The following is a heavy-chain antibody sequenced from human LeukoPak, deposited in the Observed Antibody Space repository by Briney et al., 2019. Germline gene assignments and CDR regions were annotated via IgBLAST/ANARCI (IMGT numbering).Heavy chain of an antibody. CDR2: IYYSGST. J-gene: IGHJ3*02. CDR1: GGSISSYY. D-gene: IGHD6-13*01. CDR3: ARHRRSSSWYWEAFDI. V-gene: IGHV4-59*08. Sequence: SETLSLTCTVSGGSISSYYWSWIRQPPGKGLEWIGYIYYSGSTNYNPSLKSRVTISVDTSKNQFSLKLSSVTAPDTAVYYCARHRRSSSWYWEAFDIWGQGTMVTVSS.